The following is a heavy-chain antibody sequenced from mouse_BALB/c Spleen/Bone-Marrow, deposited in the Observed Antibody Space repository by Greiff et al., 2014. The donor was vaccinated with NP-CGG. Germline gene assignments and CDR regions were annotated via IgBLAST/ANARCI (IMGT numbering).Heavy chain of an antibody. V-gene: IGHV1-20*02. CDR3: ARSGNYEGFDY. CDR1: GYSFTGYF. Sequence: VQLKESGPELVKPGASVKISCKASGYSFTGYFMNWVMQSHGKSLEWIGRINPYNGDTFYNQKFKGKATLTVDKSSSTADMELRSLASEDSAVYYCARSGNYEGFDYWGQGTLVTVSA. J-gene: IGHJ3*01. D-gene: IGHD2-4*01. CDR2: INPYNGDT.